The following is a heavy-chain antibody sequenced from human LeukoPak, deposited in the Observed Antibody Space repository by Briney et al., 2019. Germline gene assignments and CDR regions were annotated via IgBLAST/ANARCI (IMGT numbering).Heavy chain of an antibody. V-gene: IGHV1-69*05. CDR2: IIPILGTA. CDR1: GGTFSSYA. Sequence: ASVKVSCKASGGTFSSYAISWVRQAPGQGLEWMGGIIPILGTANYAQKFQGRVTITTDESTSTAYMELSSLRSEDTAVYYCARSPGTDYVFDYWGQGTLVTVSS. D-gene: IGHD3-16*01. CDR3: ARSPGTDYVFDY. J-gene: IGHJ4*02.